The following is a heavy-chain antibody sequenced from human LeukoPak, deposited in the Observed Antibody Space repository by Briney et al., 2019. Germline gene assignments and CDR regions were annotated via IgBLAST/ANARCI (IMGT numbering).Heavy chain of an antibody. CDR2: VTSNGSTK. CDR3: ARDAQLLPDY. Sequence: GGSLTLSCAASGFTFSGNEMNWVRKAPGPGLEWVSYVTSNGSTKYYADSVKGRFTITRDNAKNSLYLQMNSLRAEDTAVYYCARDAQLLPDYWGQGTLVTVSS. D-gene: IGHD5-18*01. J-gene: IGHJ4*02. CDR1: GFTFSGNE. V-gene: IGHV3-48*03.